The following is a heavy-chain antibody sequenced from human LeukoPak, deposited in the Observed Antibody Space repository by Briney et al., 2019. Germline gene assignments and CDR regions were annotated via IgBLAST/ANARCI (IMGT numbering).Heavy chain of an antibody. CDR3: ARSSSIVGATAAFDI. CDR1: GGSISSSSYY. Sequence: PSETLSLTCTVSGGSISSSSYYWGWIRQPPGEGLEWIGSISYSGTTYYNPSLKSRVTISVDTSKNQFSLRLSSVTAADTAVYYCARSSSIVGATAAFDIWGQGTMVTVSS. D-gene: IGHD1-26*01. V-gene: IGHV4-39*01. CDR2: ISYSGTT. J-gene: IGHJ3*02.